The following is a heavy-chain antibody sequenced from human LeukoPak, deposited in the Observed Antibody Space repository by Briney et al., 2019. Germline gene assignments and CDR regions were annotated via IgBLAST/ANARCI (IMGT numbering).Heavy chain of an antibody. CDR2: ISTMSNYI. J-gene: IGHJ4*02. Sequence: PGGSLRLSCAASGFDFSTYAINWVRQAPGKGLEWVSSISTMSNYIFYGDSVKGRFTISRDNAKNSLHLQMNSLRAEDTAVYYCARGGSAYAYFDYWGQGTLVTVSS. D-gene: IGHD3-16*01. CDR1: GFDFSTYA. CDR3: ARGGSAYAYFDY. V-gene: IGHV3-21*01.